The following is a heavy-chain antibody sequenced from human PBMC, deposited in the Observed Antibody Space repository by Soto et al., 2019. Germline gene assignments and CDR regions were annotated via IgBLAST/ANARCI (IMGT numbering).Heavy chain of an antibody. D-gene: IGHD3-10*01. CDR1: GYSFTNND. CDR2: MNPGSGDT. V-gene: IGHV1-8*01. Sequence: GPVKVSCKASGYSFTNNDVSWVRQATGQGLEWMGWMNPGSGDTGYAQKFQGRVTMTRDISIATSYMELSSLTSDDTAIYYCARMATFGSLNWFDPWGQGTLVTVSS. CDR3: ARMATFGSLNWFDP. J-gene: IGHJ5*02.